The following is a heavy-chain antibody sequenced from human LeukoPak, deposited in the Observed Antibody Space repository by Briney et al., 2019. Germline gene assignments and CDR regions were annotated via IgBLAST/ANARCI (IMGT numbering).Heavy chain of an antibody. Sequence: ASVKVSCKASGYTFTSYYMHWVQQAPGQGLEWMGIINPSGGSTSYAQKFQGRVTMTRDMSTSTVYMELSSLRSEDTAVYYCARVKGTGTTVNWFDPWGQGTLVTVSS. CDR1: GYTFTSYY. J-gene: IGHJ5*02. V-gene: IGHV1-46*01. CDR2: INPSGGST. CDR3: ARVKGTGTTVNWFDP. D-gene: IGHD1-7*01.